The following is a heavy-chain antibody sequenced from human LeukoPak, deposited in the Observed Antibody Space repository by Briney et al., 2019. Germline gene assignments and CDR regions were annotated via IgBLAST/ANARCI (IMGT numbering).Heavy chain of an antibody. CDR3: ARDHGHKSVDY. CDR2: ISAYNGKT. Sequence: ASVKVSCKASGYTFSSYGISWLRQAPGQGLEWMGWISAYNGKTNSAQKFQGRVTMTTDTSTSTLYMEVRSLRSDDTAVYYCARDHGHKSVDYWGQGTLVTVSS. J-gene: IGHJ4*02. V-gene: IGHV1-18*01. D-gene: IGHD2-21*01. CDR1: GYTFSSYG.